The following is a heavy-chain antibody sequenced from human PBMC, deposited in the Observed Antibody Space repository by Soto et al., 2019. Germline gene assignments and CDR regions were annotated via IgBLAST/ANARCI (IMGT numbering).Heavy chain of an antibody. CDR2: INHLETT. Sequence: TLSLTCTVSGASITYGAYSWSWIRQTPGKGLEWIGYINHLETTFYNPSFESRLTLSIDRTKNQFSLNLKSMSAADRAVYSCARGGGFDSFDYWGQGILVTVS. J-gene: IGHJ4*02. CDR1: GASITYGAYS. V-gene: IGHV4-30-2*01. CDR3: ARGGGFDSFDY. D-gene: IGHD3-10*01.